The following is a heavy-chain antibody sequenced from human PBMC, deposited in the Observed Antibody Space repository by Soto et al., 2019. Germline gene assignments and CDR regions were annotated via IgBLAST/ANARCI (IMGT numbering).Heavy chain of an antibody. Sequence: SETLSLTCTVSGGSISSYYWSWIRQPPGKGLEWIGYIYYSGSTIYNPYLKSRVTISVDTSKNQFSLKLSSVTAADTAVYYCARGLGYSYGHDAFDIWGQGTMVTVSS. J-gene: IGHJ3*02. CDR1: GGSISSYY. CDR3: ARGLGYSYGHDAFDI. CDR2: IYYSGST. D-gene: IGHD5-18*01. V-gene: IGHV4-59*01.